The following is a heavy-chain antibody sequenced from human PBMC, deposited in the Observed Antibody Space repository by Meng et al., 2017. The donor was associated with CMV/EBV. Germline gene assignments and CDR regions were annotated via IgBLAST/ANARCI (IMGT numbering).Heavy chain of an antibody. J-gene: IGHJ6*02. Sequence: GGSLRLSCAASGFTVSSHYMSWVRQAPGKGLEWVANIKQDGSEKYYVDSVKGRFTISRDNAKNSLYLQMNSLRAEDTAVYYCAREMRATGYYYYGMDVWGQGTTVTVSS. V-gene: IGHV3-7*01. D-gene: IGHD5-12*01. CDR3: AREMRATGYYYYGMDV. CDR2: IKQDGSEK. CDR1: GFTVSSHY.